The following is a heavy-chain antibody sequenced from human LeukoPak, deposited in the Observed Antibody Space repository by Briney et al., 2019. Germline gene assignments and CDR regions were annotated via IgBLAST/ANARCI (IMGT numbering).Heavy chain of an antibody. V-gene: IGHV3-7*03. CDR1: GFPFSSYW. J-gene: IGHJ4*02. CDR3: ARSLPYGTTWYGRSDF. CDR2: IRQDGDTK. Sequence: GGSLRLSCVASGFPFSSYWMTWVRQAPGKGLEWVANIRQDGDTKYYVDSVEGRFTISRDNAMNSLYLQMNSLRAEDTAIYYCARSLPYGTTWYGRSDFWGQGTLVTVSS. D-gene: IGHD6-13*01.